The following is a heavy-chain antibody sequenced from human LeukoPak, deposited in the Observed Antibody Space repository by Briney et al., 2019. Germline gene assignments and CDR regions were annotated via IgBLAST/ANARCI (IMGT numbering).Heavy chain of an antibody. CDR1: GFTFSSYG. CDR3: APDHGGY. V-gene: IGHV3-33*01. Sequence: GGSLRLSCAASGFTFSSYGMHWVRQAPGKGLEWVAIIWYDGSNTYYADSAKGRFTIFRDNSKNTLYLEMNSLRAEDTAIYYCAPDHGGYWGQGTLVTVSS. D-gene: IGHD3-16*01. CDR2: IWYDGSNT. J-gene: IGHJ4*02.